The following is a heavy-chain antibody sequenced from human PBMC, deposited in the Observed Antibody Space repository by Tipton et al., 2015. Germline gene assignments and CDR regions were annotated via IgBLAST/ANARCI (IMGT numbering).Heavy chain of an antibody. D-gene: IGHD6-6*01. CDR1: GGSISGHY. Sequence: TLSLTCTVSGGSISGHYWSWIRQPPGKGLERIVHIHYTGITNYNPTLRIRVTISVDMSKNNFSLRLTSVTAADTAVYFCATDISSSSVGWFDPWGQGTLVTVSS. CDR3: ATDISSSSVGWFDP. CDR2: IHYTGIT. V-gene: IGHV4-59*11. J-gene: IGHJ5*02.